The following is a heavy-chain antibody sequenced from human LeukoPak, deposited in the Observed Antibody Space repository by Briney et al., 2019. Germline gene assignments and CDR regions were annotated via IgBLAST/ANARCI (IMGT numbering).Heavy chain of an antibody. CDR2: INHSGST. J-gene: IGHJ4*02. CDR3: AREIWFGELEGDY. Sequence: PPETLSLTCAVYGGSFSGYYWSWIRQPPGKGLEWIGEINHSGSTNYNPSLKSRVTISVDTSKNQFSLKLSSVTAADTAVYYCAREIWFGELEGDYWGQGTLVTVSS. CDR1: GGSFSGYY. V-gene: IGHV4-34*01. D-gene: IGHD3-10*01.